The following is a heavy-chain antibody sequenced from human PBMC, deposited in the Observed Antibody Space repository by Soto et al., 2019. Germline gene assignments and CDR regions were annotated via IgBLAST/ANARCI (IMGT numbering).Heavy chain of an antibody. CDR3: VRDGLDYYDTERLYFDN. CDR2: ISSSAVYI. CDR1: GFNFITYS. J-gene: IGHJ4*02. V-gene: IGHV3-21*01. D-gene: IGHD3-22*01. Sequence: VPLVESGGGPVRPGGSLKLSCAASGFNFITYSLSWVRQAPGKGLEWVASISSSAVYIDYADSVKGRFTISRDNANNSLYLQINSLRAEDTATYYCVRDGLDYYDTERLYFDNWGQGTLVTVSS.